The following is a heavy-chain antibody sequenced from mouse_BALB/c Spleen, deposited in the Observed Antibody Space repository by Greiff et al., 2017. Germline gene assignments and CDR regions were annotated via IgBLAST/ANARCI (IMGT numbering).Heavy chain of an antibody. CDR1: GFSLTGYG. J-gene: IGHJ4*01. Sequence: VNLVESGPGLVAPSQSLSITCTVSGFSLTGYGVNWVRQPPGKGLEWLGMIWGDGSTDYNSALKSRLSISKDNSKSQVFLKMNSLQTDDTARYYCAREYGNLYYYAMDYWGQGTSVTVSS. D-gene: IGHD2-1*01. CDR3: AREYGNLYYYAMDY. V-gene: IGHV2-6-7*01. CDR2: IWGDGST.